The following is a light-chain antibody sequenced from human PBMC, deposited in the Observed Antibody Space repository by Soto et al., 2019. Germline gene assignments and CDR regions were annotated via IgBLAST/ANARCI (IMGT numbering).Light chain of an antibody. CDR2: DAS. J-gene: IGKJ1*01. V-gene: IGKV1-5*01. Sequence: DIQMTQSPSTLSASVGDRVTITCRASQSISSWLAWYQQKPGKAPKLLIYDASSLECGVPSRFSGSGSGTEFPLTISSLQPDDFATYYCQQYNSYPWTFGQGTKVEIK. CDR1: QSISSW. CDR3: QQYNSYPWT.